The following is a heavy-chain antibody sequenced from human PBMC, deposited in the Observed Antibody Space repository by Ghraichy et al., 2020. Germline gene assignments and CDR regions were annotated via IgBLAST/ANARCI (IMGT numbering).Heavy chain of an antibody. Sequence: ASVKVSCKASGYTFTSYDINWVRQATGQGLEWMGWMNPNSGNTGYVQKFQGRVTMTRNTSISTAYMELSSLRSEDTAVYYCARALSSWYSSSWYGGYYDSSGYYGYWGQGTLVTFSS. CDR1: GYTFTSYD. V-gene: IGHV1-8*01. J-gene: IGHJ4*02. CDR2: MNPNSGNT. CDR3: ARALSSWYSSSWYGGYYDSSGYYGY. D-gene: IGHD3-22*01.